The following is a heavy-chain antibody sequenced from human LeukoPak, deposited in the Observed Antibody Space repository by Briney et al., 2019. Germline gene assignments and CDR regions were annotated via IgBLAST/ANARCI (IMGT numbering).Heavy chain of an antibody. V-gene: IGHV3-21*01. D-gene: IGHD6-19*01. CDR1: GFTFSSYS. Sequence: GGSLRPSCAASGFTFSSYSMNGVRQAPGKGLEWVSSISSSSSYIYYADSVKGRFTISRDNAKNSLYLQMNSLRAEDTAVYYCARERRESGYVVAVARTKTYNWFDPWGQGTLVTVSS. J-gene: IGHJ5*02. CDR3: ARERRESGYVVAVARTKTYNWFDP. CDR2: ISSSSSYI.